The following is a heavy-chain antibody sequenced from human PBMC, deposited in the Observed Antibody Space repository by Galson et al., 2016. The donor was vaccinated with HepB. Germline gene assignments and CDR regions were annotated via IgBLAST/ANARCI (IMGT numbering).Heavy chain of an antibody. J-gene: IGHJ4*02. D-gene: IGHD5-18*01. CDR2: VSWDSGSI. Sequence: SLRLSCAASGFTFDDYSMHWVRLAPGKGLEWVSTVSWDSGSIGYADSVKGRFTIFRDNANNSLYLQMHSLRTEDTAFYYCAKRGTQYSYGHYTFDYWGQGTLVTVSS. CDR3: AKRGTQYSYGHYTFDY. CDR1: GFTFDDYS. V-gene: IGHV3-9*01.